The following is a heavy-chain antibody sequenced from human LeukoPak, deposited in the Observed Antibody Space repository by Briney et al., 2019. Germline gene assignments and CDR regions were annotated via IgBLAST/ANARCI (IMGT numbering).Heavy chain of an antibody. D-gene: IGHD5-18*01. CDR1: GFTFSSYE. J-gene: IGHJ4*02. CDR3: ARDPEDTAMVSFDY. V-gene: IGHV3-48*03. Sequence: GGSLRLSCAASGFTFSSYEMNWVRQAPGKGLEWVSYISSSGSTIYYADSVKGRFTISRDNAKNSLYLQMNSLRAEDTAVYYCARDPEDTAMVSFDYWGQGTLFTVSS. CDR2: ISSSGSTI.